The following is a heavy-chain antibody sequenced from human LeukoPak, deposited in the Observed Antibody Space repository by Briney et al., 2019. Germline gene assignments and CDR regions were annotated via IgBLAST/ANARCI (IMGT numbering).Heavy chain of an antibody. CDR1: GYSFISYW. CDR2: IYPGDSDT. J-gene: IGHJ3*02. CDR3: ARHADPQSLPDAFNI. Sequence: GESLKISCKGSGYSFISYWIGWVRQMPGKGLEWMGIIYPGDSDTRYSPSFQGQVTISADKSISTAYLQWSSLKASDTAMYYYARHADPQSLPDAFNIWGQGTMVTVSS. V-gene: IGHV5-51*01.